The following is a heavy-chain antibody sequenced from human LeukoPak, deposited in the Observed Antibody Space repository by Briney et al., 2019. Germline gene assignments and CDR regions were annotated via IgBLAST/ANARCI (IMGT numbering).Heavy chain of an antibody. Sequence: PGGSLRLSCAASGFTFSSYSMNWVRQAPGKGLEWVSSISSSSSYIYYAVSVKGRFTISRDNAKNSLYLQMNSLRAEDTAVYYCARVNPFDYWGQGTLVTVSS. CDR3: ARVNPFDY. CDR1: GFTFSSYS. CDR2: ISSSSSYI. J-gene: IGHJ4*02. V-gene: IGHV3-21*01.